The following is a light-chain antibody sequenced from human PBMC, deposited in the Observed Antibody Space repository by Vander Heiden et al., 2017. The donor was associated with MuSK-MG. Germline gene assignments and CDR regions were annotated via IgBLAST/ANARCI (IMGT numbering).Light chain of an antibody. Sequence: QSVLTQPTSASGTPGQRATVSCSGSSSNIGRNTVNWDQQLPGTAPKLLIYRNNQRPSGFPDRFSGSKSGTSASLAISVLQSEDEADYYCAAWYDSLNVWVFGGGTKLTVL. J-gene: IGLJ3*02. V-gene: IGLV1-44*01. CDR1: SSNIGRNT. CDR3: AAWYDSLNVWV. CDR2: RNN.